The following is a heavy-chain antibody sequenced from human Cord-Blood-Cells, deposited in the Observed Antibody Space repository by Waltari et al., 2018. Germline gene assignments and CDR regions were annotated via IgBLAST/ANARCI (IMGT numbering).Heavy chain of an antibody. CDR3: ASLYGGNSFDY. J-gene: IGHJ4*02. Sequence: QVQLVQSGAEVKKPGLSVKVTCKASGVTFTSYTLRRVRQAPGQGLEWMGRIIPILGIANYAQKFQGRVTITADKSTSTAYMELSSLRSEDTAVYYCASLYGGNSFDYWGQGTLVTVSS. V-gene: IGHV1-69*02. CDR1: GVTFTSYT. D-gene: IGHD4-17*01. CDR2: IIPILGIA.